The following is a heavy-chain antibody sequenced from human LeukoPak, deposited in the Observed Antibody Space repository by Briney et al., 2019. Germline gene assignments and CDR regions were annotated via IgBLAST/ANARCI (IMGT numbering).Heavy chain of an antibody. D-gene: IGHD2-15*01. J-gene: IGHJ5*02. V-gene: IGHV1-3*01. CDR3: ARDLGYCTGGTCYPNWFDP. CDR1: GYTFTSYA. CDR2: INADNDNT. Sequence: GASVKLSCKASGYTFTSYAMHWVRQAPGQRLEWMGCINADNDNTKYSQKVQVRVTITRDTSASTAYMELSSLRSEDTAVHYCARDLGYCTGGTCYPNWFDPWGQGTLVTVSS.